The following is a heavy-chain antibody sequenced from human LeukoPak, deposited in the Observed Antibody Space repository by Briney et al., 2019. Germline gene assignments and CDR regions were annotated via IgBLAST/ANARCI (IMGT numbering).Heavy chain of an antibody. CDR1: TVSISSYY. CDR3: ARGVGPPLSV. V-gene: IGHV4-4*07. CDR2: IYSSGST. D-gene: IGHD1-26*01. J-gene: IGHJ6*04. Sequence: SETLSLTCTVSTVSISSYYWSWIRQPAGKGLEWIGRIYSSGSTNYNPSLKSRVTMSVGTSKNQFSLKLSYGLGADTAVYYWARGVGPPLSVWGEGTTLTVSS.